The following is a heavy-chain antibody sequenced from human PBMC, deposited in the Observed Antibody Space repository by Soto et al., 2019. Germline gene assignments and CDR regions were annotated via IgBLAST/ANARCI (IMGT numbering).Heavy chain of an antibody. CDR2: MNPNSGKA. CDR3: ARGLVVVSATYWYFDL. J-gene: IGHJ2*01. Sequence: QVQLVQSGAEVKKPGASVKVSCKASGYTFISYDINWVRQAAGQGLEWIGWMNPNSGKAVYAQKFQGRVTMAGNTSISTAYMELSSLRSDDTAVYFCARGLVVVSATYWYFDLWGRGTLVTVSS. V-gene: IGHV1-8*01. D-gene: IGHD2-15*01. CDR1: GYTFISYD.